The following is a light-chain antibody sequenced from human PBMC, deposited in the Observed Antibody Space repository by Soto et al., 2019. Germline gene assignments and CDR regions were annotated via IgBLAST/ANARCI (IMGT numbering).Light chain of an antibody. Sequence: DIKLTQSPSSLSASVGDRVTLTCLASQSISSYLNWYQQKPGKAPKLLIYAASSLQSGVPSRFSGSGSGTDFTLTISSLQPEDFATYYCQQSYSTPRWTFGQGTKVDIK. CDR1: QSISSY. CDR2: AAS. CDR3: QQSYSTPRWT. V-gene: IGKV1-39*01. J-gene: IGKJ1*01.